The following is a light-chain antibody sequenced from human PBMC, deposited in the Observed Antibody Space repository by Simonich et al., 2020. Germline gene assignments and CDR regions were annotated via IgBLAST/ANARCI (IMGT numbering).Light chain of an antibody. CDR3: CSYAGSYTWV. CDR1: ISDVGGYNY. Sequence: QSALTQPRSVSGSPGQSVTISCTGTISDVGGYNYVSWYQPPPGKAPKLMIYDVSKRPSGVPDRFAGSKSGNTASLTISGLQAEDEADYYCCSYAGSYTWVFGGGTKLTVL. J-gene: IGLJ3*02. CDR2: DVS. V-gene: IGLV2-11*01.